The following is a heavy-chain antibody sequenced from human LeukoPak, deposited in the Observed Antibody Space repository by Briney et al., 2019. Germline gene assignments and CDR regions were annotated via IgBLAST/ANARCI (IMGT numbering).Heavy chain of an antibody. CDR2: IYYSGST. J-gene: IGHJ6*02. CDR3: ARQEYYYDSSGRGWYYYGMDV. D-gene: IGHD3-22*01. V-gene: IGHV4-39*01. CDR1: GGSISSSSYY. Sequence: SETLSLTCTVSGGSISSSSYYWGWIRQPPGKGLEWIGSIYYSGSTYYNPSLKSRVTISVDTSKNQFSLKLSSVTAADTAVYYCARQEYYYDSSGRGWYYYGMDVWGQGTTVTVSS.